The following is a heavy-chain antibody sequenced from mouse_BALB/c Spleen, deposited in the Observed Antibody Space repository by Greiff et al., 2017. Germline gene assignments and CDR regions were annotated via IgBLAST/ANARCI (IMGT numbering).Heavy chain of an antibody. Sequence: VQLQQSGAELARPGASVKMSCKASGYTFTSYTMHWVKQRPGQGLEWIGYINPSSGYTNYNQKFKDKATLTADKSSSTAYMQLSSLTSEDSAVYYCARSGYGLHWYFDVWGAGTTVTVSS. V-gene: IGHV1-4*01. D-gene: IGHD3-1*01. CDR1: GYTFTSYT. CDR2: INPSSGYT. CDR3: ARSGYGLHWYFDV. J-gene: IGHJ1*01.